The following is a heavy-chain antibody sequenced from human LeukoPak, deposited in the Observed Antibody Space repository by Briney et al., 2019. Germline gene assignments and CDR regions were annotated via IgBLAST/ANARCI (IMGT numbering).Heavy chain of an antibody. CDR2: MNPNNGGT. J-gene: IGHJ6*02. CDR1: GYTFTIYV. D-gene: IGHD3-3*01. CDR3: ARGAIFGVTPRGYGMDV. V-gene: IGHV1-8*01. Sequence: ASVKVSCKASGYTFTIYVINWLRQAPGQGLEWVGWMNPNNGGTVYARKFQGRVTMTRDTSTGTSYIELNSLRSEDTAVYYCARGAIFGVTPRGYGMDVWGQGTTVTVSS.